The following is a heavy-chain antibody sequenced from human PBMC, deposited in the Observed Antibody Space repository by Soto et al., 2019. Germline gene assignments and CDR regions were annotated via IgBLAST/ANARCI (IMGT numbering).Heavy chain of an antibody. CDR2: IYYSGST. CDR3: ASHLEYYDYVWGSYRPLGHFDY. V-gene: IGHV4-30-4*01. D-gene: IGHD3-16*02. J-gene: IGHJ4*02. Sequence: QVQLQESGPGLVKPSQTLSLTCTVSGGSISSGDYYWSWIRQPPGKGLEWIGYIYYSGSTYYNPSLKSRVTISVDTSKNQFSLKLSSVTAADTAVYYCASHLEYYDYVWGSYRPLGHFDYWGQGTLVTVSS. CDR1: GGSISSGDYY.